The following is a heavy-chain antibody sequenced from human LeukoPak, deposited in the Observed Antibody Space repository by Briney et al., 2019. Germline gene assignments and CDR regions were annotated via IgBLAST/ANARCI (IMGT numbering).Heavy chain of an antibody. CDR1: GGSISSYY. V-gene: IGHV4-59*01. CDR2: IYYSGST. D-gene: IGHD1-1*01. Sequence: SETLSLTCTVSGGSISSYYWSWIRQPPGKGLEWIGYIYYSGSTNYNPSLKSRVTISVDTSKNQFSLKLSSVTAADTAVYYCARGGTRYGMDVWGQGTTVTVSS. CDR3: ARGGTRYGMDV. J-gene: IGHJ6*02.